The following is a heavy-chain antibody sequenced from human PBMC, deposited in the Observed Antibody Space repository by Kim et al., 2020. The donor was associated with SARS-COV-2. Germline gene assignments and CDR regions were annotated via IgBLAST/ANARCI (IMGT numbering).Heavy chain of an antibody. D-gene: IGHD3-10*01. J-gene: IGHJ6*02. CDR3: AKDIGLLWFGKLLLSPYYYGMDV. Sequence: GGSLRLSCAASGFTFDDYAMHWVRQAPGKGLEWVSLISGDGGSTYYADSVKGRFTISRDNSKNSLYLQMNSLRTEDTALYYCAKDIGLLWFGKLLLSPYYYGMDVWGQGATVTVSS. CDR1: GFTFDDYA. V-gene: IGHV3-43*02. CDR2: ISGDGGST.